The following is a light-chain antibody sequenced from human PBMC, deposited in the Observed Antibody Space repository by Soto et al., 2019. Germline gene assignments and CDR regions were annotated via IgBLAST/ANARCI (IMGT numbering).Light chain of an antibody. CDR1: QSINNYF. V-gene: IGKV3-20*01. Sequence: EIVLTQSPGTLSLSPGETATLSCRASQSINNYFLAWHQQRPGQAPRLLIFRASQMASGIPDRFRGSGSGTDFTLTITSLEPEDFAVYYCQQYTNPPRTFGQGTKVEIK. CDR3: QQYTNPPRT. CDR2: RAS. J-gene: IGKJ1*01.